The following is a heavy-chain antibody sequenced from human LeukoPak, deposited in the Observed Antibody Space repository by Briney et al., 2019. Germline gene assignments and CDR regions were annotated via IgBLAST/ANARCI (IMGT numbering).Heavy chain of an antibody. CDR2: INRNGGST. CDR1: GFTFDDYS. V-gene: IGHV3-20*04. CDR3: ARGWGDY. D-gene: IGHD3-16*01. J-gene: IGHJ4*02. Sequence: PGGSLRLSCAASGFTFDDYSMSWVRQAPGKGLEWVSSINRNGGSTGYADSVKGRFTISRENAKNSLYLQMTTLRAEDTALYYCARGWGDYWGQGTLVTVSS.